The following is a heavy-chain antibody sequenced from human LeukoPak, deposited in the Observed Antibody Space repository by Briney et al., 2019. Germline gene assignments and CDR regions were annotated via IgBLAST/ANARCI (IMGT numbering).Heavy chain of an antibody. J-gene: IGHJ4*02. D-gene: IGHD1-26*01. V-gene: IGHV6-1*01. CDR2: TYYRSMWYN. CDR3: ARDRGSLRYYFDY. Sequence: SQTLSLTCAISGDSVSSNSVAWNWIRQSPSRGLEWLGSTYYRSMWYNDYALSVKSRITINPDTSKNQFSLQLNSVTPEDTAVYYCARDRGSLRYYFDYWGQGTLVTVSS. CDR1: GDSVSSNSVA.